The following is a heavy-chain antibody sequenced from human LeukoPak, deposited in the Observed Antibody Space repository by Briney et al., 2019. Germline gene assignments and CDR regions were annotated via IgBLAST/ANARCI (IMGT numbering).Heavy chain of an antibody. J-gene: IGHJ6*03. CDR1: GFSFSSYS. D-gene: IGHD2-2*01. CDR3: ARGGLYCSSTSCHPHLNYMDV. CDR2: ISSSSSYI. Sequence: PGGSLRLSCATSGFSFSSYSMNWVRQAPGKGLEWVSSISSSSSYIYYADSVKGRFTISRDNAKNSLYLQMNSLRAEDTAVYYCARGGLYCSSTSCHPHLNYMDVWGKGTTVTVSS. V-gene: IGHV3-21*01.